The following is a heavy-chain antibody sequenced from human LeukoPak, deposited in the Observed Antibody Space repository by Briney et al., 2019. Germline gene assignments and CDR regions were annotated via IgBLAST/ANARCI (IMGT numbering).Heavy chain of an antibody. D-gene: IGHD6-13*01. CDR1: GFTFSSYS. CDR2: ISSSSSYI. J-gene: IGHJ4*02. V-gene: IGHV3-21*01. Sequence: GGSLRISCAASGFTFSSYSMNWVRQAPGKGLEWVSSISSSSSYIYYADSVKGRFTISRDNAKNSLYLQMNSLRAEDTAVYYCAREIAAAGTDYWGQGTLVTVSS. CDR3: AREIAAAGTDY.